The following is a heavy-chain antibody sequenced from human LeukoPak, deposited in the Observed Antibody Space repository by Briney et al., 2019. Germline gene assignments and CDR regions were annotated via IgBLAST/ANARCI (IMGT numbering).Heavy chain of an antibody. CDR3: AHSTWSGYSKPYAFDI. CDR1: GFSLSYSGVG. D-gene: IGHD3-3*01. CDR2: IYWDGDK. V-gene: IGHV2-5*02. Sequence: SGPTLVNPIETLTLTCTFSGFSLSYSGVGVGWIRQPPGKALEWLALIYWDGDKRYSPSLKTRLTVTKDTSRKQVVLTMTDMDPVDTATYYCAHSTWSGYSKPYAFDIWGQGTMVTVSS. J-gene: IGHJ3*02.